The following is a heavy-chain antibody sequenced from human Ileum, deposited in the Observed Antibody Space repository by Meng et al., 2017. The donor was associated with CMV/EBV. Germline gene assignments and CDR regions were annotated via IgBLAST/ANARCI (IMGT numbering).Heavy chain of an antibody. CDR2: ITHDGSPT. Sequence: GGSLRLSCAASGFAFNTSWMHWVRQAPGKGLMRVSQITHDGSPTFYADSVKGRFTISRDNAKNTLFLQMNSLTAEDTAVYYCARDYWGSIDYWGQGPKVTVSS. V-gene: IGHV3-74*01. CDR1: GFAFNTSW. J-gene: IGHJ4*02. CDR3: ARDYWGSIDY. D-gene: IGHD3-16*01.